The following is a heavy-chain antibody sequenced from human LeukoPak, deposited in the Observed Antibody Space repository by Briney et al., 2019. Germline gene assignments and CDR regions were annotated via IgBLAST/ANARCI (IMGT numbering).Heavy chain of an antibody. CDR3: ARRPFYSSGWRGSFDY. CDR2: INHSGST. CDR1: GGSFSGYY. D-gene: IGHD6-19*01. V-gene: IGHV4-34*01. J-gene: IGHJ4*02. Sequence: SETLSLTCAVYGGSFSGYYWSWIRQPPGKGLEWIGEINHSGSTNYNPSLKSRVTISVDASKNQFSLKLSSVTAADTAVYYCARRPFYSSGWRGSFDYWGQGTLVTVSS.